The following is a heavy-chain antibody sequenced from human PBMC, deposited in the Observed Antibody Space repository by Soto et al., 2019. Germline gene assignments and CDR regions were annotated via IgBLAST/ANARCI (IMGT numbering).Heavy chain of an antibody. CDR2: IYYSGST. CDR3: AKSRVDTAMVKTNWFDP. CDR1: GGSISSSRYY. D-gene: IGHD5-18*01. Sequence: PSETLSLTCTVSGGSISSSRYYWGWIRQPPGKGLEWIGSIYYSGSTYYNPSLKSRVTISVDTSKNQFSLKLSSVTAADTAVYYCAKSRVDTAMVKTNWFDPWGQGTLVT. J-gene: IGHJ5*01. V-gene: IGHV4-39*01.